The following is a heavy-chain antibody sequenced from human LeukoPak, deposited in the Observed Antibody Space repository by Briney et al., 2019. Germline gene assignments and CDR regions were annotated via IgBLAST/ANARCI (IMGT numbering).Heavy chain of an antibody. V-gene: IGHV3-21*01. D-gene: IGHD6-6*01. CDR1: GFTFSSYS. Sequence: GGSLRLSCAASGFTFSSYSMNWVRQAPGKGLEWVSSISSSSSYIYYADSVKGRFTISRDNAKNSLYLQMNSLRAEDTAVYYCARMDPRAARGYFDYWGQGTLVTVSS. CDR2: ISSSSSYI. CDR3: ARMDPRAARGYFDY. J-gene: IGHJ4*02.